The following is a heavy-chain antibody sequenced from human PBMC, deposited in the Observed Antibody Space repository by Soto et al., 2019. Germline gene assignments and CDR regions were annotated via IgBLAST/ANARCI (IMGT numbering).Heavy chain of an antibody. CDR2: IYYSGSA. J-gene: IGHJ4*02. V-gene: IGHV4-59*08. Sequence: PSETLSLTCTVSGGSISSYYWSWIRQPPGKGLEWIGYIYYSGSANYNPSLKSRVTISVDTSKNQFSLKLSSVTAADTAVYYCARPGGYYDSSGYLYWGQGTLVTVSS. CDR3: ARPGGYYDSSGYLY. CDR1: GGSISSYY. D-gene: IGHD3-22*01.